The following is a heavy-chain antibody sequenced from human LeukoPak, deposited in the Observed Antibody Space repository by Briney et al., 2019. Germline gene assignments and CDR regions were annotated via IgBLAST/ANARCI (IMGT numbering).Heavy chain of an antibody. CDR2: ISHDARTK. CDR3: ARPSPPGDGYYPPDR. CDR1: GFNFDNFA. J-gene: IGHJ5*02. Sequence: PGKSLTLSCVVSGFNFDNFAMHWVRQPLGKGLEWVAVISHDARTKYYADSMKGRITISRDNSKNTLFLQMNNLRTEDTAVYYCARPSPPGDGYYPPDRWGQGTLVTVSS. D-gene: IGHD5-24*01. V-gene: IGHV3-30*04.